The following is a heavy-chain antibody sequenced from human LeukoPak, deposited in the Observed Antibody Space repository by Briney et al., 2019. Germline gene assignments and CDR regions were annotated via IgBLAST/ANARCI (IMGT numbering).Heavy chain of an antibody. J-gene: IGHJ4*02. V-gene: IGHV4-61*08. Sequence: NASETLSLTCTVSGGSISSGDYYWTWIRQPPGKGLEWIGFVYYNGNTNYNPSLKSRVTISVDTSKNQFSLNLNSVTAADTAVYFCARRVAVTARYYFDFWGQGALVTVSS. CDR3: ARRVAVTARYYFDF. CDR1: GGSISSGDYY. CDR2: VYYNGNT. D-gene: IGHD6-19*01.